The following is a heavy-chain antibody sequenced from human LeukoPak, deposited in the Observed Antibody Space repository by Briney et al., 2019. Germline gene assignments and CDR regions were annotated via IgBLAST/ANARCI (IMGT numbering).Heavy chain of an antibody. D-gene: IGHD4-17*01. J-gene: IGHJ4*02. CDR3: ARDGGPYGDMFFDF. Sequence: GGSLRLSCTGSGVSFGDYAIHWVRQAPGKGLEWVSAIWYDGGYEYYADSVRGRFTISRDNSKSTVYLQMNSLGAEDTALYLCARDGGPYGDMFFDFWGQGTLVTVSS. V-gene: IGHV3-33*01. CDR2: IWYDGGYE. CDR1: GVSFGDYA.